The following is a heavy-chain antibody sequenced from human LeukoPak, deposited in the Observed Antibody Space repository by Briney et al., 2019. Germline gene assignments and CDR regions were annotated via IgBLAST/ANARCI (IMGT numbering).Heavy chain of an antibody. CDR2: ISYDGSNK. Sequence: GGSLRLSCAASGFTFSSYAMHWVRQAPGKGLEWVAVISYDGSNKYYADSVKGRFTISRDNSKNTLYLQMNSLKTEDTAVYYCTRWDSGSYATGGYYYGMDVWGQGTTVTVSS. D-gene: IGHD3-10*01. CDR3: TRWDSGSYATGGYYYGMDV. CDR1: GFTFSSYA. V-gene: IGHV3-30*04. J-gene: IGHJ6*02.